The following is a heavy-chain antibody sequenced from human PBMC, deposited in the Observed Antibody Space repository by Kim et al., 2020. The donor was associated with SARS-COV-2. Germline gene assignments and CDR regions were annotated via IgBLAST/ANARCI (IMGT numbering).Heavy chain of an antibody. Sequence: SETLSLTCTVSGGSISSSSYYWGWIRQPPGKGLEWSGSIYYSGTTYYNPSLKSRVTISVDTSKNQFSLKRSSVTAADTAVYYCARDKGTQWLVLQPRYNLFDPWARATLAPVS. CDR1: GGSISSSSYY. CDR2: IYYSGTT. J-gene: IGHJ5*02. D-gene: IGHD6-19*01. V-gene: IGHV4-39*07. CDR3: ARDKGTQWLVLQPRYNLFDP.